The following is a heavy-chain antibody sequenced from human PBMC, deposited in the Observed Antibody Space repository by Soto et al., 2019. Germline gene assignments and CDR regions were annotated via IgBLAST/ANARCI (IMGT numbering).Heavy chain of an antibody. V-gene: IGHV3-74*01. D-gene: IGHD2-21*01. J-gene: IGHJ3*02. CDR1: GFTLSSHW. Sequence: EAQLVESGGDLVQPGGSLRLSCEASGFTLSSHWMHWVRRAPGKGLMWVSRINRDGSTTDYADSVKGRFTISRDNVRNSLYLQMNSLRAEDTAVYYCVREVVSPIAIECSLLDTWSQGTMVTVSS. CDR2: INRDGSTT. CDR3: VREVVSPIAIECSLLDT.